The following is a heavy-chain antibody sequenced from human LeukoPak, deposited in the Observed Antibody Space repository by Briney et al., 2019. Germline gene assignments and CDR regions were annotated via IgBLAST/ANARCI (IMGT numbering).Heavy chain of an antibody. V-gene: IGHV1-46*01. Sequence: ASVKVSCKASGYTFTSYYMHWVRQAPGQGLEWMGIINPSGGSTSYAQKFQGRVTMTRDMSTSTVYMELSSLRSEDTAVYYCARDREYGDYPVTAYMDVWGKGTTVTVSS. CDR2: INPSGGST. CDR3: ARDREYGDYPVTAYMDV. CDR1: GYTFTSYY. J-gene: IGHJ6*03. D-gene: IGHD4-17*01.